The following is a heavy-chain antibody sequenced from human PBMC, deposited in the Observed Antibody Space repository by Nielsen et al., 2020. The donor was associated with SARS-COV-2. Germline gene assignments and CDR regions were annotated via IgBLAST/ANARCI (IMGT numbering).Heavy chain of an antibody. CDR3: TKVLFSSSWQAPFDS. CDR1: GFTVTDTF. D-gene: IGHD6-13*01. V-gene: IGHV3-66*01. Sequence: GSLRLSCEVSGFTVTDTFMTWVRQAPGKGPEWVSVMYATAGTYYPDSVKGRFTISRDSSKNTLYLQMNNLRVEDTAVYYCTKVLFSSSWQAPFDSWGQGTLVTVSS. J-gene: IGHJ4*02. CDR2: MYATAGT.